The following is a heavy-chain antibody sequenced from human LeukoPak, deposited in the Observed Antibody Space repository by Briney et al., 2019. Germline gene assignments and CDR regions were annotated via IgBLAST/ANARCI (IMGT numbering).Heavy chain of an antibody. Sequence: PSETLSLTCTVSGGSISSSSYYWGWVRQPPGRGREWIGSIYYSGSPYYNPSLKSRVTISVDTSKNQFSLKLSSVTAADTAMYYCARAGNRGSYVDYWGQGTLVTVSS. CDR1: GGSISSSSYY. D-gene: IGHD1-26*01. CDR2: IYYSGSP. J-gene: IGHJ4*02. CDR3: ARAGNRGSYVDY. V-gene: IGHV4-39*01.